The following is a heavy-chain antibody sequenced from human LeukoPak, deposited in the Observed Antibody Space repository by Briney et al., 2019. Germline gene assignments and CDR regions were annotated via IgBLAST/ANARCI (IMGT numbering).Heavy chain of an antibody. J-gene: IGHJ5*02. V-gene: IGHV2-5*01. CDR3: AHRIRFGESSNESWFDP. CDR1: GFSLSTSAVG. D-gene: IGHD3-10*01. Sequence: ESGPTLVKPTQTLTLTCTFSGFSLSTSAVGVGWIRQPPGRALEWLALIYWNGDKRYSPSLRSRLTITKDTSKNQVVLTMTNMDPVDTATYYCAHRIRFGESSNESWFDPWGQGTLVTVSS. CDR2: IYWNGDK.